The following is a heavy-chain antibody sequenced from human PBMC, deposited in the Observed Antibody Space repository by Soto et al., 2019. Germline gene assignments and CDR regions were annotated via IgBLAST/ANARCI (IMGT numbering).Heavy chain of an antibody. D-gene: IGHD2-21*02. V-gene: IGHV6-1*01. CDR2: TYYRSKWYN. J-gene: IGHJ4*02. CDR3: ARTGGDSGY. Sequence: QTLSLTCAISGDSVSSSSAACNWIRQSPSRGLEWLGRTYYRSKWYNDYAASVKSRITISPDTSKNQFSLQLNSVTPEDKAMYYCARTGGDSGYWGQGTLVTVSS. CDR1: GDSVSSSSAA.